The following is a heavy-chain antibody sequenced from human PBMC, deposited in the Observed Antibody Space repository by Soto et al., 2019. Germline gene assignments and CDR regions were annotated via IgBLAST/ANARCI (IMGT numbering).Heavy chain of an antibody. D-gene: IGHD3-22*01. CDR1: GGTFNKYA. CDR3: ARQFDYDTSGYYYAY. CDR2: ITPLFGTP. V-gene: IGHV1-69*01. J-gene: IGHJ4*02. Sequence: QVQLVQSGTEVKKPGSSVKVSCKASGGTFNKYAIDWVRQAPGQGLEWMGGITPLFGTPNYAQRFQGRVIISADEVTSTAYMELRSLRSDDTGVYYCARQFDYDTSGYYYAYWGQGTLVTVSS.